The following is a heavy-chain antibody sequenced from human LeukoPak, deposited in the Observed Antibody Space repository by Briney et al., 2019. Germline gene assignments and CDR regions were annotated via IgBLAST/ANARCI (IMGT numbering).Heavy chain of an antibody. D-gene: IGHD1-1*01. V-gene: IGHV3-13*04. CDR1: GLTFSSYD. Sequence: GGSLRLSCAASGLTFSSYDMHWVRQAAGKGLEWVSSTGSTGDTYYADSVKGRLTITRENAKKSLYLQVSSLRVDDTAVYFCVLGAYWNDDKNAFHIWGPGTMVTVSS. CDR3: VLGAYWNDDKNAFHI. CDR2: TGSTGDT. J-gene: IGHJ3*02.